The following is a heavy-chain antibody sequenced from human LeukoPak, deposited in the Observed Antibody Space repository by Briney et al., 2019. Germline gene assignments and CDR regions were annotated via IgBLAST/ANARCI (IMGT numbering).Heavy chain of an antibody. J-gene: IGHJ4*02. Sequence: GGSLRLSCAASGFTFSGSGMHWVRQAPATGLQWVAYIRYDGNSEYYTDSVKGRFTISRDNSKNTLYLQMNSLRAEDTAVYFCARDLDISGHSFDYWGQGTLVTVSS. V-gene: IGHV3-30*02. D-gene: IGHD3-22*01. CDR1: GFTFSGSG. CDR3: ARDLDISGHSFDY. CDR2: IRYDGNSE.